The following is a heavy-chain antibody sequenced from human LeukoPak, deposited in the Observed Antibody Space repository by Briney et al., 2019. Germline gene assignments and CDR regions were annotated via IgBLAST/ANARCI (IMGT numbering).Heavy chain of an antibody. CDR1: GFTFSNAW. D-gene: IGHD4-17*01. V-gene: IGHV3-15*01. CDR3: TPEQYYGDYDYYFDY. Sequence: GGSLRLSCAASGFTFSNAWMNWVRQAPGKGLEWVGRIKSKTDGGTTDYAAPVKGRFTIPRDDSKNTLYLQMNSLQTEHTAVYYCTPEQYYGDYDYYFDYWGQGTLVTVSS. CDR2: IKSKTDGGTT. J-gene: IGHJ4*02.